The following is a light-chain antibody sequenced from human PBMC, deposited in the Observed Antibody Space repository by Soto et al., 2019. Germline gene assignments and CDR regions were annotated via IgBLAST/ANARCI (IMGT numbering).Light chain of an antibody. CDR1: QNINNW. Sequence: DFQMTQSPSTLSASVGERATITCRASQNINNWVAWYQQKPGKAPKFLIYDASTLQRGVPSRFSGSGFGTEFSLTISSLQPDDFGSYYCQHTRTFGQGTKVEIK. CDR2: DAS. CDR3: QHTRT. V-gene: IGKV1-5*01. J-gene: IGKJ1*01.